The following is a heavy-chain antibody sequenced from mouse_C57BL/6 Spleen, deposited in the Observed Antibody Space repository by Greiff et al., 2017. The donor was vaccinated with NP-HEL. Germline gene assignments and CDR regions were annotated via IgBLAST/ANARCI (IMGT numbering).Heavy chain of an antibody. Sequence: QVQLQQSGAELVKPGASVKISCKASGYAFSSYWMNWVKQRPGQGLEWIGQIYPGDGDTNYNGKFKGKATLTADKSSSTAYMQLSSLTSEDSAVYFCARFHYYGSSYVFDYWGQGTTLTVSS. J-gene: IGHJ2*01. CDR2: IYPGDGDT. CDR1: GYAFSSYW. CDR3: ARFHYYGSSYVFDY. V-gene: IGHV1-80*01. D-gene: IGHD1-1*01.